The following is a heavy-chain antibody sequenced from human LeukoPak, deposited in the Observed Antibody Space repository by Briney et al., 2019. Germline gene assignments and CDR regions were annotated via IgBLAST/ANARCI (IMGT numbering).Heavy chain of an antibody. V-gene: IGHV3-43*02. CDR3: AKECGRSYSPAFCGVDY. Sequence: GGSLRLSCAASGFTFDDYAMHWVRQAPGKGLEWVSLISGDGGSTYYADSVKGRFTISRDNSKNSLYLQMNSLRTEDTALYYCAKECGRSYSPAFCGVDYWGQGTLVTVSS. D-gene: IGHD1-26*01. CDR1: GFTFDDYA. CDR2: ISGDGGST. J-gene: IGHJ4*02.